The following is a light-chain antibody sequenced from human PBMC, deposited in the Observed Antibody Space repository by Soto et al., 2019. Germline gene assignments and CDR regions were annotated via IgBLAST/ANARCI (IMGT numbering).Light chain of an antibody. J-gene: IGLJ3*02. V-gene: IGLV2-14*01. CDR1: SSDVGAYNH. CDR3: SSYTVSNTWV. CDR2: EVS. Sequence: QSALTQPASVSGSPGQLITISCTGSSSDVGAYNHVSWYKQHPGKAPKLMIYEVSNRPSGVSNRFSGSKSGNMASLTISGLQAEDEADYYCSSYTVSNTWVFGGGTKLTVL.